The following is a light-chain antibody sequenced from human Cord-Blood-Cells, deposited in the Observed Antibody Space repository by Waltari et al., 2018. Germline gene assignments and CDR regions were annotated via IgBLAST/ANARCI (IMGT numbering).Light chain of an antibody. Sequence: SYELTQPSSVSVSPGQTARSPCSGDVLAKKYDRWFQQKPGQAPGLVIYKDSERPSGIPERFSGSSSGTTVTLTISGAQVEDEADYYCYSAADNNVVFGGGTKLTVL. CDR2: KDS. V-gene: IGLV3-27*01. CDR1: VLAKKY. J-gene: IGLJ2*01. CDR3: YSAADNNVV.